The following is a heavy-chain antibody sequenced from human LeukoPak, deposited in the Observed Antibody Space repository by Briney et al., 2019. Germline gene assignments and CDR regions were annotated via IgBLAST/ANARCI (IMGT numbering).Heavy chain of an antibody. CDR3: ARNSGLADC. V-gene: IGHV1-8*01. CDR2: MNPNSGNT. Sequence: AASVKVSCKASGYTFTNYDISWVRQATGQGLEWMGWMNPNSGNTGYAEKFQGRVTMTRDTSISTAYMELSSLRSDDTAVYYCARNSGLADCWGQGTLVTLSS. CDR1: GYTFTNYD. J-gene: IGHJ4*02. D-gene: IGHD5-12*01.